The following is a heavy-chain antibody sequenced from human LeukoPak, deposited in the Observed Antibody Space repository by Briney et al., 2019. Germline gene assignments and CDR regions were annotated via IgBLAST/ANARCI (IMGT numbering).Heavy chain of an antibody. CDR1: GGTFSSYA. J-gene: IGHJ4*02. V-gene: IGHV1-69*05. CDR2: IIPIFGTA. CDR3: ARDNWYSSSWSLDY. D-gene: IGHD6-13*01. Sequence: ASVKVSCKASGGTFSSYAISWVRQAPGQGLEWMGRIIPIFGTANYAQKFQGRVTITTDESTSTAYMELSSLRSEDTAVYYCARDNWYSSSWSLDYWGQGTLVTVSS.